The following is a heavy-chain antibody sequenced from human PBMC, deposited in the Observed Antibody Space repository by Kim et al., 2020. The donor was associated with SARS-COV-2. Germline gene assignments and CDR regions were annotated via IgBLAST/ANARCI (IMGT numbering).Heavy chain of an antibody. CDR3: ARRLARGLFDY. CDR1: GGSISSSSYY. Sequence: SETLSLTCTVSGGSISSSSYYWGWIRQPPGKGLEWIGSIYYSGSTYYNPSLKSRVTISVDTSKNQFSLKLSSVTAADTAVYYCARRLARGLFDYWGQGTLVTVSS. V-gene: IGHV4-39*01. CDR2: IYYSGST. J-gene: IGHJ4*02.